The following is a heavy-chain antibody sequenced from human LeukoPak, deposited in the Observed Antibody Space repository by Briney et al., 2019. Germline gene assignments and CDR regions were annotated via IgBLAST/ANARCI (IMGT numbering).Heavy chain of an antibody. J-gene: IGHJ1*01. V-gene: IGHV3-30*04. CDR1: GFTFSSSG. Sequence: LSGRSLRLSCAASGFTFSSSGMRWVRQAPGKGLEWVAVISYDGGDKYFADSVTGRFTISRDKSKHKLYLLLSSMSREDTAVYYCARGIAAVGTQCRYFLHWGQGTLVTVSS. CDR3: ARGIAAVGTQCRYFLH. D-gene: IGHD6-13*01. CDR2: ISYDGGDK.